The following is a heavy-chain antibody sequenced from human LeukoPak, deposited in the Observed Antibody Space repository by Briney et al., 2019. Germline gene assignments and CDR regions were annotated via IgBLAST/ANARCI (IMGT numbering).Heavy chain of an antibody. CDR2: ISGSGGST. CDR3: AGSPTVDAAFDI. Sequence: PGRSLRLSCAASGFTFSTYGMHWVRQAPGKGLEWVSSISGSGGSTYYADSVRGRFTVSRDNSRNTLALQMNSLRAEDTAVYYCAGSPTVDAAFDIWGQGTMVTVSS. J-gene: IGHJ3*02. D-gene: IGHD4-23*01. V-gene: IGHV3-23*01. CDR1: GFTFSTYG.